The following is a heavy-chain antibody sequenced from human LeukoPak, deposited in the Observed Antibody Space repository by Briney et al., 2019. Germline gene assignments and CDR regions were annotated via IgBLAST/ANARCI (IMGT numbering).Heavy chain of an antibody. V-gene: IGHV3-23*01. CDR1: GFIFTSYD. J-gene: IGHJ6*02. CDR2: ISASGGTT. Sequence: PGGSLRLSCAASGFIFTSYDMSWVRQAPGRGLEWVSTISASGGTTYYADSVKGRFTISRDNSKNTLYLQMNSLRAEDTAVYYCAKDLSMVRGKTVEYYYYGMDVWGQGTTVTVSS. D-gene: IGHD3-10*01. CDR3: AKDLSMVRGKTVEYYYYGMDV.